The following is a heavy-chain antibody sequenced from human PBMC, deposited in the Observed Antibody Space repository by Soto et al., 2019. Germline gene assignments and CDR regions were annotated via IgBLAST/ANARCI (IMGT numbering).Heavy chain of an antibody. V-gene: IGHV3-30*18. CDR2: ISYDGSNK. CDR1: GFTFSSYG. CDR3: AKDPSPYCSGGSCYENYYYYYMDV. D-gene: IGHD2-15*01. Sequence: GGSLRLSCAASGFTFSSYGMHWVRQAPGKGLEWVAVISYDGSNKYYADSVKGRFTISRDNSKNTLYLQMNSLRAEDTAVYYCAKDPSPYCSGGSCYENYYYYYMDVWGKGTTVTVSS. J-gene: IGHJ6*03.